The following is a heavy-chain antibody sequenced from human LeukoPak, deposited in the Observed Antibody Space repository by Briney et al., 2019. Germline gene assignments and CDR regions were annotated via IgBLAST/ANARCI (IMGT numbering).Heavy chain of an antibody. D-gene: IGHD1-26*01. CDR3: ARAVGAVDYYFDY. CDR1: GYTFTDYY. V-gene: IGHV1-69-2*01. Sequence: ASVKVSCKVSGYTFTDYYMHWVQQAPGKGLEWMGLVDPEDGETIYAEKFQGRVTITADTSTDTAYMELSSLRSEDTAVYYCARAVGAVDYYFDYWGQGTLVTVSS. CDR2: VDPEDGET. J-gene: IGHJ4*02.